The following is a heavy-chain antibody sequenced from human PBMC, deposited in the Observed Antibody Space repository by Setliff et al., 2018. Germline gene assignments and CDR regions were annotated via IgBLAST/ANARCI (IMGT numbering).Heavy chain of an antibody. CDR3: ARGGYSYGLGGFPLDY. V-gene: IGHV4-34*01. CDR1: GGPFSSYY. D-gene: IGHD5-18*01. J-gene: IGHJ4*02. Sequence: SETLSLTCAVYGGPFSSYYWSWIRQPPGKGLEWIGEINHSGSTNYNPSLKSRVTISVDTSKNQFSLKLSSVTAADTAVYYCARGGYSYGLGGFPLDYWGQGTLVTVSS. CDR2: INHSGST.